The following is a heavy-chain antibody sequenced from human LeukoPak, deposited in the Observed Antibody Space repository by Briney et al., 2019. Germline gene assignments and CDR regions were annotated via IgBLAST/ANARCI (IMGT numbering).Heavy chain of an antibody. D-gene: IGHD1-26*01. V-gene: IGHV3-48*03. CDR3: AREVGATSY. Sequence: PGGSLRLSCAASGFTFSSYEMNWVRQAPGKGLEWVSYISSSGSTIYYADSVKGRFTISRDSAKNSLYLQMNSLRAEDTAVYYCAREVGATSYWGQGTLVTVSS. CDR2: ISSSGSTI. J-gene: IGHJ4*02. CDR1: GFTFSSYE.